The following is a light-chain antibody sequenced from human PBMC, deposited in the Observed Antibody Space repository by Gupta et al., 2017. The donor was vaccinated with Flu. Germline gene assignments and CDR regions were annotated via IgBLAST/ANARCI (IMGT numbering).Light chain of an antibody. CDR2: GAS. CDR3: QQNYNWPRT. V-gene: IGKV3-15*01. Sequence: IVLTPSPATLSVSAGERATLSCRASQSISSNVDWYQQKPGQAPRLLIYGASTRATGIPGRFSGSGSGTEFTLTISSLQSEDFAVYYCQQNYNWPRTFGQGTKVEIK. CDR1: QSISSN. J-gene: IGKJ1*01.